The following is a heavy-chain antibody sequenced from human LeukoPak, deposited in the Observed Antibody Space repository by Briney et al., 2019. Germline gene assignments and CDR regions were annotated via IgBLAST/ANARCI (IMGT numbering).Heavy chain of an antibody. CDR2: ISAYNGNT. V-gene: IGHV1-18*01. D-gene: IGHD2/OR15-2a*01. J-gene: IGHJ3*02. CDR1: GYTFTSFG. Sequence: ASVKVSCKASGYTFTSFGISWVRQAPGQGLEWMGWISAYNGNTNYAQKLQGRVTMTTDTSTSTAYMELRSLRSDDTAVYYCAREKEYFDAFDIWGQGTMVTVSS. CDR3: AREKEYFDAFDI.